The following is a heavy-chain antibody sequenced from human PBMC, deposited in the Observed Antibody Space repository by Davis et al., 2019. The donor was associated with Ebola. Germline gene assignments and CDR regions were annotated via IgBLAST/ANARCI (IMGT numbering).Heavy chain of an antibody. J-gene: IGHJ5*02. CDR3: AKVGLWFGELSWFDP. CDR2: IWYDGSRK. D-gene: IGHD3-10*01. V-gene: IGHV3-33*06. CDR1: GFNFRSYG. Sequence: PGGSLRLSCAASGFNFRSYGMHWVRQAPDKGLEWVAVIWYDGSRKYYGDSVKGRFTISRDNSKNTLYLQMNSLRAEDTAVYYCAKVGLWFGELSWFDPWGQGTLVTVSS.